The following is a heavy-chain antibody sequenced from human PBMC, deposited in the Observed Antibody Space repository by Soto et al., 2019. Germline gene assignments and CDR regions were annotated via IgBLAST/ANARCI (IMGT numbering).Heavy chain of an antibody. Sequence: SETLSLTCAVSGYSISSGYYWGWIRQPPGKGLEWIGSIYHSGSTYYNPSLKSRVTISVDTSKNQFSLKLSSVTAADTAVYYCARGSMGSSWYFGVSHYYGMDVWGQGTTVTVSS. CDR2: IYHSGST. V-gene: IGHV4-38-2*01. D-gene: IGHD6-13*01. CDR1: GYSISSGYY. J-gene: IGHJ6*02. CDR3: ARGSMGSSWYFGVSHYYGMDV.